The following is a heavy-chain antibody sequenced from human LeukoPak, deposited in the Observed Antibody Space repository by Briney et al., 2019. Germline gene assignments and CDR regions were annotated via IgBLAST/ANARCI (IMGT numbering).Heavy chain of an antibody. J-gene: IGHJ4*02. CDR2: ISYDGSNK. CDR3: AKDWSIAAAASYYFDY. Sequence: PGGSLRLSCAASGFTFSSYAMHWVRQAPGKGLEWVAVISYDGSNKYYADSVKGRFTISRDNSKNTLYLQMNSLRAEDTAVYYCAKDWSIAAAASYYFDYWGQGTLVTVSS. CDR1: GFTFSSYA. V-gene: IGHV3-30*04. D-gene: IGHD6-13*01.